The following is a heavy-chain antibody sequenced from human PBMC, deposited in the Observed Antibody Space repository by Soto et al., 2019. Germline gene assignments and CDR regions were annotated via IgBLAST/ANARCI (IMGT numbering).Heavy chain of an antibody. J-gene: IGHJ5*02. CDR1: GGSISSYN. CDR2: IYYSGST. Sequence: SETLSLTCTVSGGSISSYNWSWIRQPPGKGLEWIGYIYYSGSTNYNPSLKSRATISVDTSKNQSSLKLRSVTSAHTAVYFCPRDHIADRGWCGPWGQGTRVAVSS. D-gene: IGHD2-21*01. CDR3: PRDHIADRGWCGP. V-gene: IGHV4-59*01.